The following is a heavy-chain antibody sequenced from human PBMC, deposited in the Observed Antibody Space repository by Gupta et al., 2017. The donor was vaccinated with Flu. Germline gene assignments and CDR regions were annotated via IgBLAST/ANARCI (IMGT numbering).Heavy chain of an antibody. Sequence: QAPGQGLEWMGAFIPVFGRTDYAQKFQGRVTISADDSRTTGYMELSSLRSEDTAVYYCAREGAVADNSYGMDVWGQGTTFTVSS. CDR2: FIPVFGRT. CDR3: AREGAVADNSYGMDV. D-gene: IGHD6-19*01. J-gene: IGHJ6*02. V-gene: IGHV1-69*01.